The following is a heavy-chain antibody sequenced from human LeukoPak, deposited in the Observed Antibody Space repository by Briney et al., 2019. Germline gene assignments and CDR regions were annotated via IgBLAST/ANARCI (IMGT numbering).Heavy chain of an antibody. D-gene: IGHD3-10*01. CDR2: ISTGNGNT. J-gene: IGHJ4*02. V-gene: IGHV1-3*03. Sequence: ASVKVSCKASASTFSTYAIHWVRQAPGQGLEWMGWISTGNGNTRYSKAFQGRVTITRDTSASTVYMDLRGLRSEDMAVYYCARENYYRIGRFDRAYLDDWGQGTLVTVSS. CDR1: ASTFSTYA. CDR3: ARENYYRIGRFDRAYLDD.